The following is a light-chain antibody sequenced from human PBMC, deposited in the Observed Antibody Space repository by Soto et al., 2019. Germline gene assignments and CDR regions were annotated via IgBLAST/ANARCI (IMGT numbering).Light chain of an antibody. CDR1: VLAKKY. CDR3: YSAADNKGV. CDR2: KDS. Sequence: SYELTQPPSVSVSPGQTARITCSGDVLAKKYARWFQQKPGQAPVLVIYKDSERPSGIPERFSGSSSGTTVTLTISGAQVEDEADYYCYSAADNKGVFGTGTKVTVL. V-gene: IGLV3-27*01. J-gene: IGLJ1*01.